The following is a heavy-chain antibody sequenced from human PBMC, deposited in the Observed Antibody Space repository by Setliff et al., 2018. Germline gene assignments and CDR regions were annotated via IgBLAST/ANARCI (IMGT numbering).Heavy chain of an antibody. CDR1: GYSISSGYI. V-gene: IGHV3-11*01. Sequence: PSETLSLTCTVSGYSISSGYIWGWIRQPPGKGLEWLSNIRNDGATTSYADSVKGRFTISRDIAENSLYLRMNGLRAEDTAFYYCARDFGGWNLYYFDFRGQGTLVTVSS. CDR3: ARDFGGWNLYYFDF. D-gene: IGHD6-19*01. J-gene: IGHJ4*02. CDR2: IRNDGATT.